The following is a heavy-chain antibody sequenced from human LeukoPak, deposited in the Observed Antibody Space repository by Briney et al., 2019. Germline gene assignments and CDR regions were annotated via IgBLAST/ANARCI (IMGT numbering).Heavy chain of an antibody. CDR2: VHTSGST. Sequence: SETLSLTCTVSGGSISSYYWSWIRQPAGKGLEWIGRVHTSGSTNYNPSLKSRVTMSVDASKNQFSLKLSSVAAADTAVYYCARTTIFRAFDIWGQGTMVTVSS. CDR3: ARTTIFRAFDI. CDR1: GGSISSYY. D-gene: IGHD3-3*01. V-gene: IGHV4-4*07. J-gene: IGHJ3*02.